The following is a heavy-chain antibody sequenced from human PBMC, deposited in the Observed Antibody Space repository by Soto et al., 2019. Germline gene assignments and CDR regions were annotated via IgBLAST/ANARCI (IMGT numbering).Heavy chain of an antibody. CDR1: GFSLNTGGVG. Sequence: QITLMESGPTLVNPTQTLTLTCTFSGFSLNTGGVGVGWIRQPPGKALEWLALIYWDDDKRYSPSLRSRLTITKDTFKNQVVLTMANVDPVDTATYYCTHSRCGGDCLQSYSSRYSYGMDVWGQGTPVTVSS. CDR2: IYWDDDK. V-gene: IGHV2-5*02. J-gene: IGHJ6*02. CDR3: THSRCGGDCLQSYSSRYSYGMDV. D-gene: IGHD2-21*02.